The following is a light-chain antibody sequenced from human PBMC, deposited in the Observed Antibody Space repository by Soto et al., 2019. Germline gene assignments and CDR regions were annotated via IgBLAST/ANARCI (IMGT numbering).Light chain of an antibody. J-gene: IGLJ2*01. CDR1: GSNIGSNA. CDR2: GNN. Sequence: QPVLTQPPSASGTPGQRVNISCSGSGSNIGSNAVNWYQQLPGTAPKLLIFGNNQRPSGVPDRFSASKSGTSASLAISGLQSDDEADYYCAAWDDSLNGLVVFGGGTKLTVL. CDR3: AAWDDSLNGLVV. V-gene: IGLV1-44*01.